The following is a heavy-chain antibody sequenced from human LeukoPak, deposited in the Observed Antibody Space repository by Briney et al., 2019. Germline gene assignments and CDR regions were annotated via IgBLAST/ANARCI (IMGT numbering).Heavy chain of an antibody. Sequence: GGSLKISCKGSGYSFTSYLIGWGRQMPGKNLGWRGIIYPGDSDTRYSPSFQGQVTISADQSISTAYLQWSSLKASETAMYYCARRRARQTDGWNYGGVHYWRQPSLVTVSS. CDR3: ARRRARQTDGWNYGGVHY. CDR2: IYPGDSDT. D-gene: IGHD5-24*01. J-gene: IGHJ4*02. V-gene: IGHV5-51*01. CDR1: GYSFTSYL.